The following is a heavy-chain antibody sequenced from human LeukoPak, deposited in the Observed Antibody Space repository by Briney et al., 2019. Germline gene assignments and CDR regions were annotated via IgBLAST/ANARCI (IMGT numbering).Heavy chain of an antibody. CDR3: ARDAQTYYYDTSGYYFEY. CDR2: IYHTGGT. J-gene: IGHJ4*02. V-gene: IGHV4-38-2*02. Sequence: SGTLSLTCAVSGYSISNSYYWGWIRQPPGKGLEWIGSIYHTGGTYYNPSLKSRVTISIDTSKNQFSLNLSSVTAADTAVYYCARDAQTYYYDTSGYYFEYWGQGTLVTVSS. D-gene: IGHD3-22*01. CDR1: GYSISNSYY.